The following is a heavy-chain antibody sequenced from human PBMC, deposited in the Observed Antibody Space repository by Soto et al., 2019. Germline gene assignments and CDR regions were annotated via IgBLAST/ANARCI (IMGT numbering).Heavy chain of an antibody. CDR2: IKDGGIT. CDR1: GGSVNGYF. CDR3: ARGQVAIVATH. D-gene: IGHD5-12*01. J-gene: IGHJ1*01. Sequence: QVQLQQWGAGLLKPSETLSLTCAVYGGSVNGYFWSWIRQPPEKGLEWIGEIKDGGITNYSPSLKSRVTISADTSKNQFFLTLKSVTAADTAVYYCARGQVAIVATHWDPGTLVTVSS. V-gene: IGHV4-34*01.